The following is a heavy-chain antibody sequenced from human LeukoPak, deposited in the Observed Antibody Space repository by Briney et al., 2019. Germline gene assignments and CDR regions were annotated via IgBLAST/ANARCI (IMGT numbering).Heavy chain of an antibody. V-gene: IGHV3-7*03. CDR3: AKDWGGY. D-gene: IGHD3-16*01. Sequence: GGSRRLSCAASGFTFSNYWMSWVRQAPGKGLEWVAVIKQDGGEKYYVDSVKGRFTISRDNAKSSLYLQMNSLRAEDTAVYYCAKDWGGYWGQGTLVTVSS. J-gene: IGHJ4*02. CDR2: IKQDGGEK. CDR1: GFTFSNYW.